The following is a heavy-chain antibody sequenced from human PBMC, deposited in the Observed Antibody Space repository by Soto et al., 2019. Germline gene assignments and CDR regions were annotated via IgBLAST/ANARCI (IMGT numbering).Heavy chain of an antibody. Sequence: QVQLVQSGAEVKKPGASVKVSCKASGYTFTSYGISWVRQAPGQGLEWMGWISAYNGNTNYAQKLQGRVNMTTDTSASTAYMELRSLRSDDTAVYYCARGYIPTYYYDSSGYEPEYFQHWGQGTLVTVSS. D-gene: IGHD3-22*01. V-gene: IGHV1-18*01. J-gene: IGHJ1*01. CDR1: GYTFTSYG. CDR3: ARGYIPTYYYDSSGYEPEYFQH. CDR2: ISAYNGNT.